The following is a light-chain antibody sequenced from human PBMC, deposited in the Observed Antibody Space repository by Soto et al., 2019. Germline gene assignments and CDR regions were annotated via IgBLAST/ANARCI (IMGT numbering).Light chain of an antibody. V-gene: IGKV3-20*01. CDR1: QSVSSSS. J-gene: IGKJ1*01. CDR2: DTS. CDR3: QHYGTSMWT. Sequence: EIVLTQSPGTLSLSPGGRATLSCRASQSVSSSSLSWYQQKPGQAPSLLIYDTSSRATDIPDRFSGSGSGTDFTLTISRLEPEDFTVYYCQHYGTSMWTFGQGTTVEIK.